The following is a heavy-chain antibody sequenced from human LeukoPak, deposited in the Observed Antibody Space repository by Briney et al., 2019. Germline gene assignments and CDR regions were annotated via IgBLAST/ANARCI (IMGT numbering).Heavy chain of an antibody. J-gene: IGHJ4*02. CDR3: AKGYYDSSGFQEAFDY. V-gene: IGHV3-23*01. D-gene: IGHD3-22*01. Sequence: GGSLRLSCAASGLTFSSHWMHWVRQAPGKGLEWVSAISGSGGGTYYADSVKGRFTISRDNSKNSLYLQMNSLRAEDTAVYYCAKGYYDSSGFQEAFDYWGQGTLVTVSS. CDR2: ISGSGGGT. CDR1: GLTFSSHW.